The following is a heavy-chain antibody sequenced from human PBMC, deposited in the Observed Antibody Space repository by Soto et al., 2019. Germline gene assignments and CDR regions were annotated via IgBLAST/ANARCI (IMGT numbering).Heavy chain of an antibody. D-gene: IGHD3-22*01. Sequence: SGPTLVNPTQTLTLTCTFSGFSLSTSGMCVSWIRQPPGKALEWLARIDWDDDKYYSTSLKTRLTISKDTSKNQVVLTMTNMDTVYTATYYCARIRFYYDSSGYYSLGYYYGMDVWGQGTTVTVSS. J-gene: IGHJ6*02. V-gene: IGHV2-70*11. CDR1: GFSLSTSGMC. CDR3: ARIRFYYDSSGYYSLGYYYGMDV. CDR2: IDWDDDK.